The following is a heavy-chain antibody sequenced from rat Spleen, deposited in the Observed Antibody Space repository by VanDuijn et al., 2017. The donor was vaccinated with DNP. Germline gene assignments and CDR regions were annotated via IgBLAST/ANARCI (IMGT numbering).Heavy chain of an antibody. CDR3: ARLHYGLDY. D-gene: IGHD1-11*01. CDR1: GYSITSAYR. CDR2: ISSAGST. V-gene: IGHV3-3*01. Sequence: ELLLQESGPCLVKPSQSLSLTCSVPGYSITSAYRWNWIRKFPGNKLEWMGFISSAGSTNYNPSLKSRISITRDTSKNQFFLQVNSVTTEDTATYYCARLHYGLDYWGQGVMVTVSS. J-gene: IGHJ2*01.